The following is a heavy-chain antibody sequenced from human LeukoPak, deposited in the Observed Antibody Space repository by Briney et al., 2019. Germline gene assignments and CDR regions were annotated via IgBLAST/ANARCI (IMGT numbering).Heavy chain of an antibody. CDR2: IDPSDSYI. J-gene: IGHJ3*02. Sequence: GESLKISCMGSGYSFTTYWISWVRQMPGKGLEWMGRIDPSDSYINNSPSFQGHVTISVDKSISTAYLQWSSLKASDTAMYYCARGDLGSYCGGDCYSAAFDIRGQGTMVTVSS. D-gene: IGHD2-21*02. V-gene: IGHV5-10-1*01. CDR3: ARGDLGSYCGGDCYSAAFDI. CDR1: GYSFTTYW.